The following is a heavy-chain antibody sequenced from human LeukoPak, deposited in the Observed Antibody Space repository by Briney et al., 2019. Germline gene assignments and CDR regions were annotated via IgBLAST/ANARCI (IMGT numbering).Heavy chain of an antibody. CDR1: GVSINTYF. J-gene: IGHJ4*02. Sequence: SETLSLTCTVSGVSINTYFWSWIRQPPGKGLEWIGYVYYNWITNYNPSLKSRVSISLDTSKNQFSLRLNSVTAAETAVYYCASQLGGTTFHWGQGTLVTVSS. CDR2: VYYNWIT. CDR3: ASQLGGTTFH. D-gene: IGHD1/OR15-1a*01. V-gene: IGHV4-59*01.